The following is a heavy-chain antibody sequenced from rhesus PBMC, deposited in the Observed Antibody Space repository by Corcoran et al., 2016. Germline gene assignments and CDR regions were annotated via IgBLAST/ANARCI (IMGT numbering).Heavy chain of an antibody. D-gene: IGHD1-44*02. V-gene: IGHV4-65*02. J-gene: IGHJ5-1*01. Sequence: QVQLQESGPGLVKPSETLSLTCAVSGGSIISGEWWGWIRQPPGKGLEWIVSIGGERGDTQYTPSLKRLVSVSKDTSTDQLSLKLSSVTAADTAWYYCARQGSPYNRFDVWGAGGLVTVSS. CDR1: GGSIISGEW. CDR2: IGGERGDT. CDR3: ARQGSPYNRFDV.